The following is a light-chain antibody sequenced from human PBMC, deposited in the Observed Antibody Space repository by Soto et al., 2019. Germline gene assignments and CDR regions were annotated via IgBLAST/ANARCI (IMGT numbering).Light chain of an antibody. V-gene: IGKV3-15*01. J-gene: IGKJ3*01. CDR1: QSVSSN. CDR2: GAS. Sequence: EIVMTQSPATLSVSPGERATLSCRASQSVSSNLAWYQQKPGQAPRLLIYGASTRATGIPARFSGSGSGTEFTLTISSLQSEDLAVYYCQQYHNWPPVTFGPGTKVDIK. CDR3: QQYHNWPPVT.